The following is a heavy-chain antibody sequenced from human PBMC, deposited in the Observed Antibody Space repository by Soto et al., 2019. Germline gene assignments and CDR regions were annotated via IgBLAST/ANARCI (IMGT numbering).Heavy chain of an antibody. CDR1: GFTFSSYA. J-gene: IGHJ3*02. CDR2: ISYDGSNK. V-gene: IGHV3-30-3*01. CDR3: ARDVAAGRDDAFDI. D-gene: IGHD6-13*01. Sequence: GGSLRLSCAASGFTFSSYAMHWVRQAPGKGLEWVAVISYDGSNKYYADSVKGRFTISRDNSKNTLYLQMNSLRAEDTAVYYCARDVAAGRDDAFDIWGQGTMVTVSS.